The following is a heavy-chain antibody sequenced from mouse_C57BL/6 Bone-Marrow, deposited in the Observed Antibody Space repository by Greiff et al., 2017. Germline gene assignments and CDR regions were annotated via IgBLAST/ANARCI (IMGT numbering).Heavy chain of an antibody. J-gene: IGHJ2*01. V-gene: IGHV14-4*01. CDR1: GFNIKDDY. Sequence: EVQLQQSGAELVRPGASVKLSCTASGFNIKDDYMHWVKQRPEQGLEWIGWIDPENGDTEYASKFQGKATITADTSSNTAYLQVSSLTSEDTAVYYCSTTTVVATDYWGQGTTLTVSS. D-gene: IGHD1-1*01. CDR2: IDPENGDT. CDR3: STTTVVATDY.